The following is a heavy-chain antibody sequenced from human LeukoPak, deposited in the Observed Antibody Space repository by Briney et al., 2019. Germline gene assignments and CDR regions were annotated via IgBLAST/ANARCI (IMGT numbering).Heavy chain of an antibody. CDR1: GGSISSYY. Sequence: SETLSLTCTVSGGSISSYYWSWIRQPPGKGLEWIGYNYDGGSTNYNPSLKSRVTMSADTSKNQFSLKLTSVTAADTAVYYCARGGPPPSHADWGQGTLVTVSS. CDR2: NYDGGST. D-gene: IGHD1-26*01. V-gene: IGHV4-59*01. CDR3: ARGGPPPSHAD. J-gene: IGHJ4*02.